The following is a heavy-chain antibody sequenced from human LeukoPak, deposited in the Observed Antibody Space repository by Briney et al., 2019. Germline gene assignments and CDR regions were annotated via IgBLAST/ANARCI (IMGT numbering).Heavy chain of an antibody. Sequence: GGSLRLSCAVSGFTLSSHAMHWVRQAPGKGLEWVAVISYDGSSKYYADSVKGRFTISRDNSKNTLYLQMNSLRAEDTAVYYCARVTAWGQGTLVTVSS. V-gene: IGHV3-30-3*01. CDR1: GFTLSSHA. J-gene: IGHJ5*02. CDR2: ISYDGSSK. CDR3: ARVTA.